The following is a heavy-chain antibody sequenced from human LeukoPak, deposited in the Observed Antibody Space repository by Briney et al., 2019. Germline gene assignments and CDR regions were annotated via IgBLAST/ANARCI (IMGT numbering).Heavy chain of an antibody. Sequence: SETLSLTCSVSGGSTSGFYWSWIRQPPGKGLEWIRYIYYSGDSNSNPSLKSRVTMSLDTSKNQFSLRLSSVTAADTAVYYCARHPFSTPFDYWGRGTLVTVSS. J-gene: IGHJ4*02. CDR2: IYYSGDS. V-gene: IGHV4-59*08. CDR1: GGSTSGFY. CDR3: ARHPFSTPFDY.